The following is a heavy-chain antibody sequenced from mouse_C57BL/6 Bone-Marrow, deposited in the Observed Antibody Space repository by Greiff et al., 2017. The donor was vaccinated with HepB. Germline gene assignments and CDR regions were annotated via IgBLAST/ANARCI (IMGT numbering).Heavy chain of an antibody. J-gene: IGHJ1*03. CDR2: INPSNGGT. CDR3: AREGPYGNYWYFDV. D-gene: IGHD2-1*01. V-gene: IGHV1-53*01. CDR1: GYTFTSYW. Sequence: QVQLKQPGTELVKPGASVKLSCKASGYTFTSYWMHWVKQRPGQGLEWIGNINPSNGGTNYNEKFKSKATLTVDKSSSTAYMQLSSLTSEDSAVYYCAREGPYGNYWYFDVWGTGTTVTVSS.